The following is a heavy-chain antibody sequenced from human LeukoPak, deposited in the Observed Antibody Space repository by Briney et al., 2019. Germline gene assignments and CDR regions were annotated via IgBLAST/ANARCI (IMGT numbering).Heavy chain of an antibody. CDR2: ISGSGSII. V-gene: IGHV3-23*01. D-gene: IGHD3-10*01. Sequence: VGSLRLSCAASGFTFSSCAMSWVRQAPGKGLEWVSSISGSGSIIYYADSVRGRFTISRDNSKNTLYLQMNSLSAEDTAIYYCAKEGAGSYHRDFWGQGTLVTASS. CDR1: GFTFSSCA. CDR3: AKEGAGSYHRDF. J-gene: IGHJ4*02.